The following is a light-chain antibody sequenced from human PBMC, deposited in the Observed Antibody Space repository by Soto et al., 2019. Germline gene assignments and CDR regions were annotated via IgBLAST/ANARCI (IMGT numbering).Light chain of an antibody. CDR1: QDTRSY. CDR2: VAS. J-gene: IGKJ3*01. Sequence: DIQLTQSPSFLSASVGDRITITCRASQDTRSYLAWYQQKPGNAPKLLIYVASTLQSGVPSRFSGSGSGTEFTLTISRLQPEDFATYYFQQHNIYPLTFGPGTKVEIK. CDR3: QQHNIYPLT. V-gene: IGKV1-9*01.